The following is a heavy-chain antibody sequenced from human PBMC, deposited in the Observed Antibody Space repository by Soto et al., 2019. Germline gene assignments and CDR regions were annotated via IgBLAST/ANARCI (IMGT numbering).Heavy chain of an antibody. J-gene: IGHJ6*02. CDR1: GFTFSSYS. CDR3: AKDIEGDYGDYGHYYGMDV. CDR2: ISSSSSYI. V-gene: IGHV3-21*01. D-gene: IGHD4-17*01. Sequence: WGSLRLSCAASGFTFSSYSMNWVRQAPGKGLEWVSSISSSSSYIYYADSVKGRFTISRDNSKNTLYLQMNSLRAEDTAVYYCAKDIEGDYGDYGHYYGMDVWGQGTTVTVSS.